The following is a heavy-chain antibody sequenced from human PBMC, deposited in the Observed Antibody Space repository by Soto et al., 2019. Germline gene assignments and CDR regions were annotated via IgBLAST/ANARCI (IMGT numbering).Heavy chain of an antibody. CDR2: ISAYNGNT. CDR1: GYTFTSYG. V-gene: IGHV1-18*04. Sequence: ASVKLSCKASGYTFTSYGISWVRQAPGQGLEWMGWISAYNGNTNYAQKLQGRVTMTTDTSTSTAYTEPRSLRSDDTAVDYCARAEDYGYGGGAPRYFDPWG. J-gene: IGHJ4*01. D-gene: IGHD3-3*01. CDR3: ARAEDYGYGGGAPRYFDP.